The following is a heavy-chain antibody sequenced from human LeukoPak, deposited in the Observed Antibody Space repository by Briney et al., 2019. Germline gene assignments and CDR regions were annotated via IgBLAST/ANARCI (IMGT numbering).Heavy chain of an antibody. V-gene: IGHV3-30*02. CDR1: GFTFSSYG. CDR3: AKDRGYSYGFRDDAFDI. CDR2: IRYDGSNE. D-gene: IGHD5-18*01. J-gene: IGHJ3*02. Sequence: GGSLRLSCAASGFTFSSYGMHWVRQAPGKGLEWVAFIRYDGSNEYYADSVKGRFTISRDNSKNTLYLQMNSLRAEDTAVYYCAKDRGYSYGFRDDAFDIWGQGTMVTVSS.